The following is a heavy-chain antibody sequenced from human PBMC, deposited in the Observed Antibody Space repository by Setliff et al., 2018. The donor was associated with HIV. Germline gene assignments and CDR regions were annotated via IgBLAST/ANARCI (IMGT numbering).Heavy chain of an antibody. CDR3: ARRTLITGYDY. V-gene: IGHV4-39*01. CDR2: IYYSGST. CDR1: GGSISSSSYY. Sequence: SETLSLTCTVSGGSISSSSYYWGWIRQPPGKGLEWIGNIYYSGSTRYNPSLESRLTILVDTSKNQFSLKLSSVTAADTAVYYCARRTLITGYDYWGQGTLVTVSS. D-gene: IGHD3-16*01. J-gene: IGHJ4*02.